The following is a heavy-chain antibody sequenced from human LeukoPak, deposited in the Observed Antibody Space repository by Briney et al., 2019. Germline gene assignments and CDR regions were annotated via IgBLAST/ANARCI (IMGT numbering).Heavy chain of an antibody. J-gene: IGHJ4*02. CDR3: ARHWLLLGYFDY. CDR2: IYTSGTT. D-gene: IGHD3-10*01. V-gene: IGHV4-61*02. Sequence: SETLSLACTVTGGSITSGNYYWSWLRQPAGRGLEWIGRIYTSGTTDFTPSLRSRVAMSVDTSKNQFSLNLSSVTAADTAVYYCARHWLLLGYFDYWGQGTLVTVSS. CDR1: GGSITSGNYY.